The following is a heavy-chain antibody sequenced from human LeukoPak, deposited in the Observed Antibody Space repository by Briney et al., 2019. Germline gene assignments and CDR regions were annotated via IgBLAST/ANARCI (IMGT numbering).Heavy chain of an antibody. J-gene: IGHJ4*02. D-gene: IGHD3-22*01. CDR1: GFTFTNAW. CDR2: VSYDGSNK. CDR3: AKSQSAMIVVVTHFDY. V-gene: IGHV3-30*18. Sequence: GGSLRLSCAASGFTFTNAWMSWVRQAPGKGLEWVAVVSYDGSNKYYADSVKGRFTISRDNSKNTLYLQMNSLRAEDTAVYYCAKSQSAMIVVVTHFDYWGQGTLVTVSS.